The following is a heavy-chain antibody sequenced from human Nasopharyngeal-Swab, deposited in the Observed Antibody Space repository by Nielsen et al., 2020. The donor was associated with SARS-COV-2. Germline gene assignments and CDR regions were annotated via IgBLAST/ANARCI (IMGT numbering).Heavy chain of an antibody. V-gene: IGHV3-74*01. CDR1: GFTFSSYW. Sequence: GESLKISCAPSGFTFSSYWMHWVRQAPGKGLVWVSRINSDGSSTSYADSVKGRFTISRDNAKNTLYLQMNSLRAEDTAVYYCARAPYYGSGSYYYPAYNWCDPWGQGTLVTVSS. CDR3: ARAPYYGSGSYYYPAYNWCDP. CDR2: INSDGSST. J-gene: IGHJ5*02. D-gene: IGHD3-10*01.